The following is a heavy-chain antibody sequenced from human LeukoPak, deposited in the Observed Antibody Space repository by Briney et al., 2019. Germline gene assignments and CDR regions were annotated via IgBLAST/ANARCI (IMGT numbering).Heavy chain of an antibody. V-gene: IGHV3-23*01. CDR3: AKDTYYYDSSGPPYDAFDI. Sequence: GGSLRLSCAASGFTFSSYATSWVRQAPGKGLEWVSAISGSGGSTYYADSVKGRFTISRDNSKNTLYLQMNSLRAEDTAVYYCAKDTYYYDSSGPPYDAFDIWGQGTMVTVSS. CDR1: GFTFSSYA. CDR2: ISGSGGST. J-gene: IGHJ3*02. D-gene: IGHD3-22*01.